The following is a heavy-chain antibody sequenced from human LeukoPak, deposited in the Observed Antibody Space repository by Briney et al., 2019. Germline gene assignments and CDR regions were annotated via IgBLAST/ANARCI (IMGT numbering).Heavy chain of an antibody. CDR2: INPSGGST. CDR1: GYTFTSYY. J-gene: IGHJ4*02. Sequence: ASVTVSFKASGYTFTSYYMHWVRQAPGQGLEWMGIINPSGGSTSYAQKFQGRVTMTRDTSTSTVYMKLSSLRSEDTAVYYCARGAGTMIADYWGQGTLVTVSS. V-gene: IGHV1-46*01. D-gene: IGHD3-22*01. CDR3: ARGAGTMIADY.